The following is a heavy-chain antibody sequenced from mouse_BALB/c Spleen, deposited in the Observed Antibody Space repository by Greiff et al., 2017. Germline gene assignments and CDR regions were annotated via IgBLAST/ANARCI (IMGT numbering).Heavy chain of an antibody. CDR3: ARHGSSYDYAMDY. CDR1: GYAFSSSW. J-gene: IGHJ4*01. CDR2: IYPGDGDT. V-gene: IGHV1-82*01. D-gene: IGHD1-1*01. Sequence: QVQLKQSGPELVKPGASVKISCKASGYAFSSSWMNWVKQRPGQGLEWIGRIYPGDGDTNYNGKFKGKATLTADKSSSTAYMQLSSLTSVDSAVYFCARHGSSYDYAMDYWGQGTSVTVSS.